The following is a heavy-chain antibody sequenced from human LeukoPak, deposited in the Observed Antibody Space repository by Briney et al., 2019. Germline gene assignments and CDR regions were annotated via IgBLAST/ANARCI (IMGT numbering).Heavy chain of an antibody. CDR1: GGSISTSSYY. J-gene: IGHJ4*02. CDR2: IFYSGST. D-gene: IGHD3-16*02. Sequence: TSETLSLTCTVSGGSISTSSYYWGWVRQPPGKGLEWIGNIFYSGSTYYSPSLKSRVTISLDTSRNQFSLKLSSVTAADTAVYYCAKTAMTFDGLIDSYFDSWGQGTLVTVSS. V-gene: IGHV4-39*07. CDR3: AKTAMTFDGLIDSYFDS.